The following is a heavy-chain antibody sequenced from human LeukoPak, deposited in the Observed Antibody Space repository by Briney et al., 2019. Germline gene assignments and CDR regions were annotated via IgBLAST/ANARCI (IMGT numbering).Heavy chain of an antibody. V-gene: IGHV1-2*02. CDR3: ARVGLRLGGFLEWSRGMGMDV. CDR1: GYTFTGYY. D-gene: IGHD3-3*01. Sequence: ASVKVSCKASGYTFTGYYMHWVRQAPGQGLEWMGWINPNSGGTNYAQKFQGRVTMTRDTSISTAYMELSRLRSDDTAVYYCARVGLRLGGFLEWSRGMGMDVWGQGTTVTVSS. CDR2: INPNSGGT. J-gene: IGHJ6*02.